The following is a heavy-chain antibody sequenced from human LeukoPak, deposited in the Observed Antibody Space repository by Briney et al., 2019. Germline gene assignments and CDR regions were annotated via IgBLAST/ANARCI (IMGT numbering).Heavy chain of an antibody. CDR2: INHSGST. Sequence: PSETLSLTCAVYGGSFSGYYWSWIRQPPGKGLEWIGEINHSGSTNYNPSLKSRVTISVDTSMNQFSLKLSSVTAADTAVYYCARPLYYNDAFDIWGQGTMVTVSS. J-gene: IGHJ3*02. V-gene: IGHV4-34*01. CDR1: GGSFSGYY. CDR3: ARPLYYNDAFDI. D-gene: IGHD2-8*01.